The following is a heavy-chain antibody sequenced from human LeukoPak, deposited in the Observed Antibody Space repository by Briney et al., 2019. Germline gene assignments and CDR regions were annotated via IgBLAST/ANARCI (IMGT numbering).Heavy chain of an antibody. D-gene: IGHD1-26*01. CDR3: ARVRPEVGATFYYYYMDV. V-gene: IGHV1-69*06. CDR2: IIPIFGTA. J-gene: IGHJ6*03. CDR1: GGPFSSYA. Sequence: SVKVSCKASGGPFSSYAISWVRQAPGQGLEWTGGIIPIFGTANYAQKFQGRVTITADKSTSTAYMELSSLRSEDTAVYYCARVRPEVGATFYYYYMDVWGKGTTVTVSS.